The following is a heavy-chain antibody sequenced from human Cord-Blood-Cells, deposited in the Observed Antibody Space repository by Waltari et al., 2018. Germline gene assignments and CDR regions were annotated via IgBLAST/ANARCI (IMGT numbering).Heavy chain of an antibody. CDR1: GFPFSSYA. Sequence: EVQLVESGGGLVQPGGSLRFSCAASGFPFSSYAMSGARPAPGKGLEWVSAISGSGGSTYYADSVKGRFTISRDNSKNTLYLQMNSLRAEDTAVYYCAKERGYSSSYYFDYWGQGTLVTVSS. D-gene: IGHD6-6*01. CDR2: ISGSGGST. J-gene: IGHJ4*02. V-gene: IGHV3-23*04. CDR3: AKERGYSSSYYFDY.